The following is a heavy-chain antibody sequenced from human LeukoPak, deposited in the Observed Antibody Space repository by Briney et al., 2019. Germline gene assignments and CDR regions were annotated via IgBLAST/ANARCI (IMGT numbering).Heavy chain of an antibody. CDR2: IKQDGSQK. Sequence: TGGSLRLSCAVSGFTFSTYWMSWVRQAPGKGLEWVANIKQDGSQKYYVHSVKGRFTISRDNAKNSLYLQMNSLRAEDTAVYYCAREKSGSNAAFDYWGQGTLVTVSS. J-gene: IGHJ4*02. CDR3: AREKSGSNAAFDY. V-gene: IGHV3-7*01. D-gene: IGHD1-26*01. CDR1: GFTFSTYW.